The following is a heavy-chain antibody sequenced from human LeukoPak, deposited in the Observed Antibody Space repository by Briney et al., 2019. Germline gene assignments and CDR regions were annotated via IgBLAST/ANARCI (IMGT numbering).Heavy chain of an antibody. CDR3: ARENGIYYDSSGYQFDY. J-gene: IGHJ4*02. Sequence: PSETLSLTCAVYGGSFSGYYWSWIRQPPGKGLEWIGYIYYSGSTNYNPSLKSRVTISVDTSKNQFSLKLSSVTAADTAVYYCARENGIYYDSSGYQFDYWGQGTLVTVSS. D-gene: IGHD3-22*01. V-gene: IGHV4-59*01. CDR1: GGSFSGYY. CDR2: IYYSGST.